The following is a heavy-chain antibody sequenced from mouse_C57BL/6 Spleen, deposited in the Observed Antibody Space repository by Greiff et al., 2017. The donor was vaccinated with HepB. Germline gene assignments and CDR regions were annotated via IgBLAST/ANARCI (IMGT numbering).Heavy chain of an antibody. J-gene: IGHJ2*01. Sequence: QVQLQQPGAELVKPGASVKMSCKASGYTFTSYWITWVKQRPGQGLEWIGDIYPGSGSTNYNEKFKSKATLTVDTSSSTAYMQLSSLTSEDSAVYYCARRRYYYGSSYYCDYWGQGTTLTVSS. CDR1: GYTFTSYW. CDR3: ARRRYYYGSSYYCDY. CDR2: IYPGSGST. D-gene: IGHD1-1*01. V-gene: IGHV1-55*01.